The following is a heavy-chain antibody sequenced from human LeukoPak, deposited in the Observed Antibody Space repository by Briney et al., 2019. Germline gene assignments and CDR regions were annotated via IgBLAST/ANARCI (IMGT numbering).Heavy chain of an antibody. D-gene: IGHD3-10*01. V-gene: IGHV3-66*01. J-gene: IGHJ4*02. CDR3: ARLDYYGSGSEGFFDY. Sequence: GGSLRLSCAASGFTVSSNYMSWVRQAPGKGLEWVSVIYSGGSTYYADSVKGRFTISRDNSKNTLYLQMNSLRAEDTAVYYCARLDYYGSGSEGFFDYWGQGTLVAVSS. CDR1: GFTVSSNY. CDR2: IYSGGST.